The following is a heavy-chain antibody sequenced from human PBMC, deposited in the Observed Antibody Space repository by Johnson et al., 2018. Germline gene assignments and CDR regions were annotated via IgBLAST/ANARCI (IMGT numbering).Heavy chain of an antibody. D-gene: IGHD6-19*01. J-gene: IGHJ3*02. CDR3: ARDSPGGGWPLDAFDI. CDR1: GFTFSDYY. V-gene: IGHV3-11*04. CDR2: ISSSGRTI. Sequence: QVQLVQSGGGLVKPGGSLRLSCAASGFTFSDYYMSWIRQAPGKGLEWVSYISSSGRTIYYADSVKGRFTISRDNAQNSLSLQMNSLRAEDTAVYYCARDSPGGGWPLDAFDIWGQGTMVTVSS.